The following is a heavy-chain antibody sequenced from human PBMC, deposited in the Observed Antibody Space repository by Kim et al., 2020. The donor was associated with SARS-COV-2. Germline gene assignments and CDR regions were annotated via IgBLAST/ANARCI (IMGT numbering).Heavy chain of an antibody. V-gene: IGHV3-23*01. J-gene: IGHJ3*02. D-gene: IGHD1-26*01. CDR2: ISGSGGST. Sequence: GGSLRLSCAASGFTFSSYAMSWVRQAPGKGLEWVSAISGSGGSTYYADSVKGRFTISRDNSKNTLYLQMNSLRAEDTAVYYCAKWGMGLVGATVPDAFDIWGQGTMVTVSS. CDR3: AKWGMGLVGATVPDAFDI. CDR1: GFTFSSYA.